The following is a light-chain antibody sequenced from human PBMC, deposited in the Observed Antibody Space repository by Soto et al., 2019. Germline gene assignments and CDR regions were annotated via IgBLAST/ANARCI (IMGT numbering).Light chain of an antibody. V-gene: IGLV1-47*01. Sequence: QFVLTQPPSVSGTPGQTVTICCYGSSSNIGSNFVSWYQHLPGTAPKLLSYRDYQRPSGVPDRFSGSKSGTSASLAISGLQSEDDGDYYCAAWDNNLNVNVFAAGTKLTVL. CDR2: RDY. J-gene: IGLJ1*01. CDR3: AAWDNNLNVNV. CDR1: SSNIGSNF.